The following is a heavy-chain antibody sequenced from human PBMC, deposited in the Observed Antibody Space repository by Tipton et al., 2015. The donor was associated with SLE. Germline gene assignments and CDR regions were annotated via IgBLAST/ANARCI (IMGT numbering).Heavy chain of an antibody. Sequence: LRLSCTVPGGSISSGRYSWTWIRQPAGKKMEWLGRIHATGNTNYHPSLRSRVTISLDTSKNQFFLKVNSVTAADTAVYYCARHLCTNGVCPFDYWGQGILVTVSS. CDR2: IHATGNT. V-gene: IGHV4-61*02. CDR3: ARHLCTNGVCPFDY. CDR1: GGSISSGRYS. J-gene: IGHJ4*02. D-gene: IGHD2-8*01.